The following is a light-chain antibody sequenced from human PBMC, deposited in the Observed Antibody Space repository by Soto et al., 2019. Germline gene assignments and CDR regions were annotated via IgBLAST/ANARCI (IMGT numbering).Light chain of an antibody. J-gene: IGKJ3*01. CDR1: QSVSSSY. CDR3: QQYGSSPPFT. CDR2: GAS. V-gene: IGKV3-20*01. Sequence: EIVLTQSPGTLSLSPGERATLSCRASQSVSSSYLAWYQQKPGQASRLLIYGASSRATGIPDRFSGSGSGTDFTLTISRLEPEDFGVYYCQQYGSSPPFTFGPGTKVDI.